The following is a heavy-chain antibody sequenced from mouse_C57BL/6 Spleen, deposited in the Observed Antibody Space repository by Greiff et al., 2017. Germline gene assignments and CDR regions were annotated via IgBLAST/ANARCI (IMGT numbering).Heavy chain of an antibody. CDR2: ISSGSSTI. Sequence: EVKLVESGGGLVKPGGSLKLSCAASGFTFSDYGMHWVRQAPEKGLEWVAYISSGSSTIYYADTVKGRFTISRDNAKNTLFLQMTSLRSEDTAMYYCARTRGNYYAMDYWGQGTSVTVSS. CDR1: GFTFSDYG. CDR3: ARTRGNYYAMDY. D-gene: IGHD2-1*01. V-gene: IGHV5-17*01. J-gene: IGHJ4*01.